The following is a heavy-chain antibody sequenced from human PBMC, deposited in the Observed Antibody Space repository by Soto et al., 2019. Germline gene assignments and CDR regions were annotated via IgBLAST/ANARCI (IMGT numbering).Heavy chain of an antibody. CDR3: ARDSVYSYGEYYFDY. CDR2: ISYDGSNK. D-gene: IGHD5-18*01. Sequence: PGGSLRLSCAASGFTFSSYAMHWVRQAPGKGLEWVAVISYDGSNKYYADSVKGRFTISRDNSKNTLYLQMNSLRAEDTAVYYCARDSVYSYGEYYFDYWGQGTLVTVSS. V-gene: IGHV3-30-3*01. J-gene: IGHJ4*02. CDR1: GFTFSSYA.